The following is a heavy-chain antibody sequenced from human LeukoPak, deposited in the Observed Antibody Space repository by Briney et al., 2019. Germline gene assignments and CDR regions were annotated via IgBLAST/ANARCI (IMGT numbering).Heavy chain of an antibody. CDR2: INFIGRT. Sequence: SETLSLTCTVSGFSVSDPLSYWGWVRQPPGKGLEWIAEINFIGRTSYNSSLNSRVTMSVDTSKNQFSLKMTSLTAADTAVYFCARLTKGRNFDYIFAFWGQGILVTVSS. CDR1: GFSVSDPLSY. J-gene: IGHJ4*02. V-gene: IGHV4-39*01. CDR3: ARLTKGRNFDYIFAF. D-gene: IGHD3-9*01.